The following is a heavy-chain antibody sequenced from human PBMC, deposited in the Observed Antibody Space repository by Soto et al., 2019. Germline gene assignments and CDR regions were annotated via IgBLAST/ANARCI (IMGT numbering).Heavy chain of an antibody. D-gene: IGHD6-13*01. CDR2: IYPGDSDT. V-gene: IGHV5-51*01. J-gene: IGHJ6*02. CDR1: GYSSTSYW. CDR3: SRHKIAAAGTSCYHYHLKAF. Sequence: GESLQISCKGSGYSSTSYWIGWVRQMPGKGLEWMGIIYPGDSDTRYSPSFQGQVTISADKSISTAYLQWSSLKASDTAKYYCSRHKIAAAGTSCYHYHLKAFRAQRSTVTGSS.